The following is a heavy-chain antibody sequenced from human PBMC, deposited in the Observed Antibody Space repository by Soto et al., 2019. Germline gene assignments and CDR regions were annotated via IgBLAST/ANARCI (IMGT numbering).Heavy chain of an antibody. D-gene: IGHD2-2*01. V-gene: IGHV3-23*01. CDR1: GITFTAYA. CDR3: ATIIIPAATNFY. CDR2: ISGSGGST. J-gene: IGHJ4*02. Sequence: EVQLLESGGGLVQPGGSLRLSCAASGITFTAYAMSWVRQAPGKGLEWVSSISGSGGSTYYAASVKGRLTISRDNSKNTLYLQMTSLRAEDKAVYYCATIIIPAATNFYWGQGTLVTVSS.